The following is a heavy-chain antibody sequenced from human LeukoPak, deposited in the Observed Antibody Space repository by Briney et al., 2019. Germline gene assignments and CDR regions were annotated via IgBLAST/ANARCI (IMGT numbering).Heavy chain of an antibody. Sequence: ASVKVSCKASGYTFTSYGTSWVRQAPGQGLEWVGWISPYTGNTNYAQKFQGRVIVTTDTSTSTAYMELRSLRSDDTAVYYCATCHCTNGVCYGECEYFQHWGQGTLVTVSS. V-gene: IGHV1-18*01. CDR1: GYTFTSYG. J-gene: IGHJ1*01. CDR3: ATCHCTNGVCYGECEYFQH. D-gene: IGHD2-8*01. CDR2: ISPYTGNT.